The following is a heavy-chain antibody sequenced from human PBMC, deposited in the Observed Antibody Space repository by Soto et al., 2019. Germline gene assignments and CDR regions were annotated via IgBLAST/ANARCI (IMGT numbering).Heavy chain of an antibody. CDR2: LYYSGTT. Sequence: SETLSLTCTVSGDSISSRSYYWGWIRQPPGKGLEWLGSLYYSGTTFYNPSLSRRVTVSVDTSKNQFSLKLSSVTAADTAVYYCAREGNNDFWSGYHNWLDPWGQGTLVTVSS. CDR3: AREGNNDFWSGYHNWLDP. J-gene: IGHJ5*02. CDR1: GDSISSRSYY. D-gene: IGHD3-3*01. V-gene: IGHV4-39*01.